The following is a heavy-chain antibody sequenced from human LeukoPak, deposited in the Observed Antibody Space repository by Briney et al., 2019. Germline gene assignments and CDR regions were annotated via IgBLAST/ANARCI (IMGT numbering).Heavy chain of an antibody. J-gene: IGHJ3*02. V-gene: IGHV3-53*01. Sequence: RTGGSLSLSCAASGFTVSSNYMSWVRQAPGKGLEWVSVLYSGGSTYYADSVKGRLTIARGNSKITLYLQMNSVRAEDTAVYYCARDLISGGMRAFDIWGQGTMVTVSS. CDR2: LYSGGST. CDR1: GFTVSSNY. CDR3: ARDLISGGMRAFDI. D-gene: IGHD2-15*01.